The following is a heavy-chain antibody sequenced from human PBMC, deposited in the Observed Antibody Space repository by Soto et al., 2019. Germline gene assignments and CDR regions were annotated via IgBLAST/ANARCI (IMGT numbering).Heavy chain of an antibody. CDR1: GFTFSAYC. CDR2: IKQDGSEK. V-gene: IGHV3-7*01. CDR3: ARVAYGDGWIFDY. J-gene: IGHJ4*01. D-gene: IGHD2-21*01. Sequence: EVQLVESGGGLVQPGGSLRLSCAASGFTFSAYCMSWVRQAPGKGLEWVANIKQDGSEKYYVDSVKGRFTLSRDNAKNSLQLQMNSLRAEDTAIYFCARVAYGDGWIFDYWGQGTLVTVSS.